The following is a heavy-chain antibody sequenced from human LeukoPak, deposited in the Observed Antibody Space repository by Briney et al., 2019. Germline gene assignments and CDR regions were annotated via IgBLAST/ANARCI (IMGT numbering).Heavy chain of an antibody. Sequence: GASVKVSCKASGYTFTGYDINWVRQATGQGLEWMGWMNPKSGNTGYAQKFQGRVTMTRNTSISTAYMELSSLRSDDTAVYYCARALTYYYGPGPDYWGQGTLVTVSS. CDR3: ARALTYYYGPGPDY. J-gene: IGHJ4*02. V-gene: IGHV1-8*01. CDR1: GYTFTGYD. D-gene: IGHD3-10*01. CDR2: MNPKSGNT.